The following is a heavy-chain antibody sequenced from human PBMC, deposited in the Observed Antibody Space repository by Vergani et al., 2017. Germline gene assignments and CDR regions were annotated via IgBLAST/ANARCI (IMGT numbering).Heavy chain of an antibody. CDR2: IDWDDDK. CDR3: APMPSDILTGYPRGLDYYYYYGMDV. V-gene: IGHV2-70*01. D-gene: IGHD3-9*01. CDR1: GFSLSTSGMC. J-gene: IGHJ6*02. Sequence: QVTLRESGPALVKPTQTLTLTCTFSGFSLSTSGMCVSWIRQPPGKALEWLALIDWDDDKYYSTSLKTRLTITKDTSKNHVVLTMNNMDPVDTATYYCAPMPSDILTGYPRGLDYYYYYGMDVWCQGTTVTVSS.